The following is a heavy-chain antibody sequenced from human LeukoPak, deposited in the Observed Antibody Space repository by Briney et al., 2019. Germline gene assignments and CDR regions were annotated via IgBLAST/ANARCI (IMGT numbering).Heavy chain of an antibody. J-gene: IGHJ5*02. D-gene: IGHD4-17*01. CDR2: IYHSGST. V-gene: IGHV4-38-2*02. Sequence: SETLSLTCTVSGYSISSGYYWGWIRQPPGKGLEWIGSIYHSGSTYYNPSLKSRVTISVDTSKNQFSLKLSSVTAADTAVYYCASLVTTRHNWFDPWGQGTLVTVSS. CDR3: ASLVTTRHNWFDP. CDR1: GYSISSGYY.